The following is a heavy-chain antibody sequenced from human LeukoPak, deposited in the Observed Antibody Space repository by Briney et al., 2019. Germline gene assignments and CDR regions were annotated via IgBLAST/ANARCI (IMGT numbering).Heavy chain of an antibody. CDR3: AREKGYCSSTSCFDAFDI. Sequence: SVKVSCKASGGTFSSYTISWVRQAPGQGLEWMGRIIPILGIANYAQKYQGRVTITADKSTSTAYMELSSLRSEDTAVYYCAREKGYCSSTSCFDAFDIWGQGTMVTVSS. CDR2: IIPILGIA. J-gene: IGHJ3*02. V-gene: IGHV1-69*04. D-gene: IGHD2-2*01. CDR1: GGTFSSYT.